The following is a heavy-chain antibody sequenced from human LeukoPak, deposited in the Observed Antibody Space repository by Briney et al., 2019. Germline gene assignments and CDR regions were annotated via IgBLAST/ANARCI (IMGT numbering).Heavy chain of an antibody. V-gene: IGHV3-23*01. CDR2: ISGSGGST. J-gene: IGHJ5*02. CDR1: GFTFSSYA. CDR3: ARSKSGGSCYDP. D-gene: IGHD2-15*01. Sequence: GGSLRLSCAASGFTFSSYAMSWVRQAPGKGLEWVSAISGSGGSTYYADSVKGRFTISRDNSKNTLYLQMNSLRAEDTAVYYCARSKSGGSCYDPWGQGTLVTVSS.